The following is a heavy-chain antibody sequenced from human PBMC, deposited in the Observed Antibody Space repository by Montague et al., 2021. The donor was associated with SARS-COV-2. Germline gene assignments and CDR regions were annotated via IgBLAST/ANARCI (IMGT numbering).Heavy chain of an antibody. CDR2: ISSRGSYI. CDR3: AREGGTPGATLDS. J-gene: IGHJ4*02. D-gene: IGHD1-14*01. Sequence: SRRLSCAPSGFAFSNYSMNWVRQAPGKGLEWVSSISSRGSYIYYADSLKGRFTISRDNAKNSLYLQLNNLRAEDTAVYYCAREGGTPGATLDSWGQGTLVTVSS. V-gene: IGHV3-21*01. CDR1: GFAFSNYS.